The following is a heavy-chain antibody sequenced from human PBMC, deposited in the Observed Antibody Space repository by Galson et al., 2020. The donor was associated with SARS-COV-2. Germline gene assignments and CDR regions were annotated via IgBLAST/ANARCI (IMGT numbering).Heavy chain of an antibody. V-gene: IGHV3-66*01. CDR2: IYSGGST. CDR3: ARDLVVRGATY. Sequence: GESLKISCAASGFTVSSNYMSWVRQAPGKGLEWVSVIYSGGSTYYAASVKGRFTISRDNSKNTLYLQMNSLRAEDTAVYYCARDLVVRGATYWGQGTLVTVSS. J-gene: IGHJ4*02. D-gene: IGHD3-10*01. CDR1: GFTVSSNY.